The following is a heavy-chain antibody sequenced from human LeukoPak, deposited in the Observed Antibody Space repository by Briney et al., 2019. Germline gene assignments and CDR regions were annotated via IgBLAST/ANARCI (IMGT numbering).Heavy chain of an antibody. Sequence: GGSLRLSCAASGFSFSKYAMSWVRQVPGKGLEWVSTLSGSGATSSYADSVQGRFSISRDNSNNTLYLQMNSLRAEDTALYYCAEDRIVLTVYAFDSWGQGTLVTVSS. V-gene: IGHV3-23*01. CDR1: GFSFSKYA. CDR3: AEDRIVLTVYAFDS. D-gene: IGHD2-8*01. CDR2: LSGSGATS. J-gene: IGHJ4*02.